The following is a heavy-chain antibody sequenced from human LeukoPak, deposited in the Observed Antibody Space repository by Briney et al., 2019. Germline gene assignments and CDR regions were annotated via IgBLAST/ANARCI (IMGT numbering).Heavy chain of an antibody. Sequence: PSETLSLTCAVSGYSISSGYYWGWIRQPPGKGLEWIGSIYHSGSTYYNPSLKSRVTISVDTSKNQFSLKLSSVTAADTAVYYCARHRPIVVVPAASFDPWVQGTLVTVSS. D-gene: IGHD2-2*01. CDR2: IYHSGST. V-gene: IGHV4-38-2*01. CDR1: GYSISSGYY. CDR3: ARHRPIVVVPAASFDP. J-gene: IGHJ5*02.